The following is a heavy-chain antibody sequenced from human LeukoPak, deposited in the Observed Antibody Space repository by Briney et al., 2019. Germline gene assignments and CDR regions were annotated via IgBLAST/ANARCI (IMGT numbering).Heavy chain of an antibody. J-gene: IGHJ4*02. CDR1: GFTFSSYA. D-gene: IGHD5-24*01. V-gene: IGHV3-30*04. CDR3: ARDGYNLGKFDY. CDR2: ISYDGSNK. Sequence: QSGGSLRLSCAASGFTFSSYAMHWVRQAPGKGLEWVAVISYDGSNKYYADSVKGRFTISRDNSKNTPYLQMNSLRAEDTAVYYCARDGYNLGKFDYWGQGTLVTVSS.